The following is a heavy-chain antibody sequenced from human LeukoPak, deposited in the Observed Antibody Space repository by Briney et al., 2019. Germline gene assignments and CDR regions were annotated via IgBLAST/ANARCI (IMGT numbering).Heavy chain of an antibody. CDR3: AIQSTSGWSGFDF. V-gene: IGHV3-53*01. J-gene: IGHJ4*02. CDR2: SYSGGNT. D-gene: IGHD6-19*01. Sequence: GGSLRLSCAASGFTVSSNYMSWVRQAPGKGLEWVSVSYSGGNTYYVDSVKGRFAISRDDPKNMLFLQMNTLRAEDTAVYYCAIQSTSGWSGFDFWGQGTLVTVSS. CDR1: GFTVSSNY.